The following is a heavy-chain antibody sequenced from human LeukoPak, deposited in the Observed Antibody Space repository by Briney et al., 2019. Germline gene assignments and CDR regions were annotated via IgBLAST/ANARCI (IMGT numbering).Heavy chain of an antibody. V-gene: IGHV4-34*01. CDR2: IYEGGTT. CDR3: ARGAWAIRLGS. J-gene: IGHJ4*02. D-gene: IGHD2-21*01. Sequence: SETLSLTCAVHGESLNSYYWSWVRQHPGEGLEWNGVIYEGGTTGYNPCINSPVTISMVPSKQRFFLSLSCVTAAGPAISYCARGAWAIRLGSWGLGTPVIVSS. CDR1: GESLNSYY.